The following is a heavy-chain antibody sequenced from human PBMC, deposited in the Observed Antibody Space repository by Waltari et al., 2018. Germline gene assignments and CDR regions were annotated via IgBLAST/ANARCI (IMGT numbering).Heavy chain of an antibody. V-gene: IGHV4-39*01. J-gene: IGHJ3*01. Sequence: QLQLQESGPGLVKPSETLSLTCSVSGVSITSNRHYWGWIRQPPGQGLEWIGTMSYSGATYSSPSLKGRVTISRDTSKNQLSLKLRSVTAADTAVYYCATYIGASVGTAAFDVWGQGTMVTVSS. CDR1: GVSITSNRHY. CDR3: ATYIGASVGTAAFDV. CDR2: MSYSGAT. D-gene: IGHD5-12*01.